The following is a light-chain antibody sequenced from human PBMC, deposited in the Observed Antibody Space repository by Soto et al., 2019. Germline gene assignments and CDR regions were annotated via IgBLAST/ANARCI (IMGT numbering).Light chain of an antibody. V-gene: IGLV2-14*01. CDR3: SSYTIYSTLLL. Sequence: QSALTQPASVPGSPGQSITISCTGTSSDIGGYKYVSWYQQHPGKAPKLIIYEVTNRPSGVSDRFSGSKSGNTASLTISGLQAEDEADYYCSSYTIYSTLLLFGGGTKLTVL. CDR2: EVT. J-gene: IGLJ2*01. CDR1: SSDIGGYKY.